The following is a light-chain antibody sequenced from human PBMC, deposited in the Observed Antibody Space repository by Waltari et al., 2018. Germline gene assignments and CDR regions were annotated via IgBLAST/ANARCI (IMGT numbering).Light chain of an antibody. CDR2: AAS. CDR1: QSISTY. J-gene: IGKJ3*01. Sequence: DIQMTQSPSSLAASVGDRVTITCRASQSISTYGNWYQQKPGKVPKVLIYAASSLHSGVPSRFSGSGSGTDFTLTISSLQPEDFATYYCQQSYSTPFTFGPGTIVDIK. CDR3: QQSYSTPFT. V-gene: IGKV1-39*01.